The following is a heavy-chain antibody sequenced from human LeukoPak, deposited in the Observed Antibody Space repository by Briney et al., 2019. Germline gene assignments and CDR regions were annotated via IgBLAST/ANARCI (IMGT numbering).Heavy chain of an antibody. CDR3: ARVGIAAAFDY. CDR2: ISSSSSYI. Sequence: GGSLRLSCAASGFTVSSNYMSWVRQAPGKGLEWVSSISSSSSYIYYADSVKGRFTISRDNAKNSLYLQMNSLRAEDTAVYYCARVGIAAAFDYWGQGTLVTVSS. D-gene: IGHD6-13*01. J-gene: IGHJ4*02. CDR1: GFTVSSNY. V-gene: IGHV3-21*01.